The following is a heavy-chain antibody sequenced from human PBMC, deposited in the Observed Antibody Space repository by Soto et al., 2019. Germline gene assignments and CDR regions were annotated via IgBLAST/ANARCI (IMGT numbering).Heavy chain of an antibody. CDR1: GGAFRGYY. V-gene: IGHV4-34*01. J-gene: IGHJ6*02. CDR3: ARVSGIYYYGMDV. CDR2: INHSGST. D-gene: IGHD3-10*01. Sequence: SETLSLTCAVYGGAFRGYYWSWIRQPPGKGLEWIGEINHSGSTNYNPSLKGRVTISVDTSKNQVSLKLSSVTAADTAVYYCARVSGIYYYGMDVWGQGTTVT.